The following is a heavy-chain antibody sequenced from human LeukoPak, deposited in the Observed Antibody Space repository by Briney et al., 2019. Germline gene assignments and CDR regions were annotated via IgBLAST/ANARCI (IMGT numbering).Heavy chain of an antibody. Sequence: PGRSLRLSCAASGFTFSSYGMHWVRQAPGKGLEWVAVIWYDGSNKYYADSVKGRFTISRDNSKHTLYLQMNSLRAEDTAVYYCARDTVPAARYYYYGMDVWGKGTTVTVSS. J-gene: IGHJ6*04. D-gene: IGHD2-2*01. CDR2: IWYDGSNK. CDR1: GFTFSSYG. V-gene: IGHV3-33*01. CDR3: ARDTVPAARYYYYGMDV.